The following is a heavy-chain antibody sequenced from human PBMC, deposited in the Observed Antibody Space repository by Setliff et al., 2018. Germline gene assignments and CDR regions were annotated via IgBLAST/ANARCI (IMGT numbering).Heavy chain of an antibody. V-gene: IGHV1-69*10. CDR2: IIPILGTV. CDR1: GGTFSSYA. D-gene: IGHD4-4*01. CDR3: ATRTTATTIGWFDP. J-gene: IGHJ5*02. Sequence: GASVQVSCKASGGTFSSYAISWVRQAPGQGLEWMGGIIPILGTVDYAQKLQGRVTITADKSTSTAYMELSSLRSEDTAVYHCATRTTATTIGWFDPWGQGTLVTVSS.